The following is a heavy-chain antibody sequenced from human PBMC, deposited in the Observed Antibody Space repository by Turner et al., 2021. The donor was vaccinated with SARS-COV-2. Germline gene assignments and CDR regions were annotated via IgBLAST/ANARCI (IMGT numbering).Heavy chain of an antibody. J-gene: IGHJ3*02. CDR3: ARLDDSGHWGAFDI. CDR2: IWNDGSQK. CDR1: GITSSSHG. Sequence: QVQQVESGGGVAQPGRSLTLSCAASGITSSSHGIHWVRQAPSKGLEWVAVIWNDGSQKYYANSVKGRFTISRDNSKNMLYLQMNSLRAEDTAVYYCARLDDSGHWGAFDIWGQGTMVTVSS. V-gene: IGHV3-33*01. D-gene: IGHD3-22*01.